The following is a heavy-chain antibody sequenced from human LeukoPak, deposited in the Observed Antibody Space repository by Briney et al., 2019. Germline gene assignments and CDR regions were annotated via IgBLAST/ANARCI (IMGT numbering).Heavy chain of an antibody. CDR2: INHSGST. D-gene: IGHD6-19*01. CDR1: GGSFSGYY. Sequence: SETLSLTCAVYGGSFSGYYWSWIRQPPGKGLEWIGEINHSGSTNYNPSLKSRVTISVDTSKNQFSLKLSSVTAADTAVYYCARGGDSSGRYEDFDYWGQGTLVTVSS. CDR3: ARGGDSSGRYEDFDY. J-gene: IGHJ4*02. V-gene: IGHV4-34*01.